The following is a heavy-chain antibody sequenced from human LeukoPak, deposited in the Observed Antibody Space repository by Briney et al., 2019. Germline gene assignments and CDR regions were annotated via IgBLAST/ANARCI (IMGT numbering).Heavy chain of an antibody. J-gene: IGHJ6*03. V-gene: IGHV4-38-2*02. Sequence: SETLSLTCTVSGYSISSGYYWGWIRQPPGKGLEWIGSIYHSGSTYYNPSLKSRVTISVDTSKNQFSLKLSSVTAADTAVYYCARVVGELEYYYYYYMDVWGKGTTVTVSS. D-gene: IGHD1-1*01. CDR3: ARVVGELEYYYYYYMDV. CDR2: IYHSGST. CDR1: GYSISSGYY.